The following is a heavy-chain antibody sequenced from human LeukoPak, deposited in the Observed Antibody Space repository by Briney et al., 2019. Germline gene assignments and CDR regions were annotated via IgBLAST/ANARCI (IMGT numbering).Heavy chain of an antibody. CDR3: ARVAESKELRYFDVNQYYFDY. CDR1: GYSISSGYY. Sequence: PSETLSLTCTVSGYSISSGYYWGWIRQPPGKGLEWIGSIYHSGSTYYNPSLKSRVTISVDTSKNQFSLKLSSVTAADTAVYYCARVAESKELRYFDVNQYYFDYWGQGTLVTVSS. V-gene: IGHV4-38-2*02. CDR2: IYHSGST. D-gene: IGHD3-9*01. J-gene: IGHJ4*02.